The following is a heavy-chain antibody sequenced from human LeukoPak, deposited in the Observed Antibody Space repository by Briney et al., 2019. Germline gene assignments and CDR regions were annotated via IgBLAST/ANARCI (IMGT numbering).Heavy chain of an antibody. CDR3: VIDRGAR. CDR1: GFTFSSYG. Sequence: GGSLRLFCAASGFTFSSYGMHWVRQAPGKGLEWVALMRLAGSVTHYVEPVKGRFTISRDNTKNLLYLHMNNLRAEDTAVYYCVIDRGARWGQGTLVTVSS. J-gene: IGHJ4*02. V-gene: IGHV3-7*01. CDR2: MRLAGSVT.